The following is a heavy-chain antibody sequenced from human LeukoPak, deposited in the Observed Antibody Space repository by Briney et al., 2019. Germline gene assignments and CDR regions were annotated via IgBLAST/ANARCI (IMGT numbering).Heavy chain of an antibody. CDR1: GGSTSSYY. Sequence: SETLSLTCTVSGGSTSSYYWSWIRQPPGKGLEWIGYIYYSGSTNYNPSLKSRVTISVDTSKNQFSLKLSSVTAADTAVYYCARGGKYCGGDCYWDWGQGTLVTVSS. D-gene: IGHD2-21*02. CDR3: ARGGKYCGGDCYWD. CDR2: IYYSGST. V-gene: IGHV4-59*01. J-gene: IGHJ4*02.